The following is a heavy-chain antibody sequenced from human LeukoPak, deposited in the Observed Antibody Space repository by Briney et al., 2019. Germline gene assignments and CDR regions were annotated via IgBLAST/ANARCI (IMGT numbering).Heavy chain of an antibody. CDR2: ISGSGSST. CDR1: GFTFSRHW. D-gene: IGHD6-19*01. Sequence: PGGSLRLSCAASGFTFSRHWMYWVRQAPGKGLEWVSVISGSGSSTYYADSVKGRFTISRDNSKDTLYLQMDSLRAEDTAIYYCARLRGVAVINYFDCWGQGTLVTVSS. CDR3: ARLRGVAVINYFDC. V-gene: IGHV3-23*01. J-gene: IGHJ4*02.